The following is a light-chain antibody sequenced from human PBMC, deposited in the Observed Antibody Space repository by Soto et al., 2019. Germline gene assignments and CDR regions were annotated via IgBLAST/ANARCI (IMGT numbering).Light chain of an antibody. V-gene: IGKV3-20*01. CDR1: QSVSSSY. CDR2: GAS. Sequence: EIVLTQSPGTLSLSPGERATLSCRASQSVSSSYLAWYQQKPGQAPRLLIYGASSMATGIPDRFSGSGSGRDFTLTISRLEPEEFAVYYWQQYGSSRKFGQGTKVEIK. CDR3: QQYGSSRK. J-gene: IGKJ1*01.